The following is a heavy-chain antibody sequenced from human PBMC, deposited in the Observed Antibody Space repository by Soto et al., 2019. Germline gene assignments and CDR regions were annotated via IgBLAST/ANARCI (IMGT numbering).Heavy chain of an antibody. V-gene: IGHV3-30-3*02. J-gene: IGHJ3*02. CDR2: ILDDGSKK. D-gene: IGHD3-10*01. Sequence: GGSLRLSCAASGFTLSNYAMHWVRQAPGKGLEWVTVILDDGSKKYYADSVKGRFTISRDSSKNTLYLQMNTLRAEDTALYYCAKLGSDDAFDIWVQGPRATV. CDR1: GFTLSNYA. CDR3: AKLGSDDAFDI.